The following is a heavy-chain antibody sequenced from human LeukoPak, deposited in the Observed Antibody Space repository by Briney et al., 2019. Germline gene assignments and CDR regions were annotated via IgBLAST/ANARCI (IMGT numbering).Heavy chain of an antibody. D-gene: IGHD3-9*01. V-gene: IGHV1-18*01. Sequence: ASVKVSCKASGYTFTSYGISWVRQAPGQGLEWMGWISVYNGNTNYAQKFQGRVTMTTDTSTSTAYMELRSLRSDDTAVYYCARDSHNLTGYRIFDYWGQGTLVTVSS. CDR3: ARDSHNLTGYRIFDY. J-gene: IGHJ4*02. CDR2: ISVYNGNT. CDR1: GYTFTSYG.